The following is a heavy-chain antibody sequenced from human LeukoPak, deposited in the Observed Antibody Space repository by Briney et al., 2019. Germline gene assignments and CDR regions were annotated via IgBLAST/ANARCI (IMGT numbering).Heavy chain of an antibody. CDR2: ITPIFGTA. Sequence: GASVKVSCKASGGTFSSYAISWVRQAPGQGLEWMGGITPIFGTANYAQKFQGRVTTTTDESTSTAYMELSSLRSEDTAVYYCARDLVVDDIVVVPAATWGQGTLVTVSS. J-gene: IGHJ5*02. D-gene: IGHD2-2*01. CDR3: ARDLVVDDIVVVPAAT. V-gene: IGHV1-69*05. CDR1: GGTFSSYA.